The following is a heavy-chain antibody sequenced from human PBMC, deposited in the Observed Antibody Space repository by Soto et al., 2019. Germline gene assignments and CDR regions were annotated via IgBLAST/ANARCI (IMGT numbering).Heavy chain of an antibody. D-gene: IGHD1-26*01. V-gene: IGHV1-2*04. J-gene: IGHJ4*02. Sequence: ASVKVSCKASGYTFTGYYMHWVRQAPGQGLEWMGWINPNSGGTNYAQKFQGWVTMTRDTSISTAYMELSRLRSDDTAVYYCATRIVGATSGLDYWGQGTLVTVSS. CDR2: INPNSGGT. CDR3: ATRIVGATSGLDY. CDR1: GYTFTGYY.